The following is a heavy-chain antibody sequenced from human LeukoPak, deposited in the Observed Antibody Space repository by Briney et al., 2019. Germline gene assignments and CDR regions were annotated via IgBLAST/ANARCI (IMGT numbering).Heavy chain of an antibody. CDR3: ARPPGYDFWSGYPPSDHYYGMDV. J-gene: IGHJ6*02. Sequence: SVKVSCKASGGTFSSYAISWVRQAPGQGLEWMGGIIPIFGTANYAQKFQGRVTITADESTSTAYMELSSLRSEDTAVYYCARPPGYDFWSGYPPSDHYYGMDVWGQGTTVTVSS. CDR2: IIPIFGTA. V-gene: IGHV1-69*13. CDR1: GGTFSSYA. D-gene: IGHD3-3*01.